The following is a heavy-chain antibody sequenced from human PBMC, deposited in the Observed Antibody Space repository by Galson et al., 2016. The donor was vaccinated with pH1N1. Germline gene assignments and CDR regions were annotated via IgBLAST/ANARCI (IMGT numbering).Heavy chain of an antibody. CDR1: GYTFTNYY. Sequence: SVKVSCKASGYTFTNYYFHWVRQAPGQGLEWMGVIDPSGGGTTYAQKFHARVTMTRDTSTTTVYLDLSSLKSDDTAVYYFTRDLGRLRASWGQGTLVTVSS. CDR3: TRDLGRLRAS. CDR2: IDPSGGGT. J-gene: IGHJ5*02. D-gene: IGHD1-26*01. V-gene: IGHV1-46*01.